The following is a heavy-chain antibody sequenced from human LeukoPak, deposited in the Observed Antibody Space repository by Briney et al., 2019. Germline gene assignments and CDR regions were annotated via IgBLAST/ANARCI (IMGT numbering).Heavy chain of an antibody. CDR2: ITDSGGAN. CDR3: ARDHNWGFDY. D-gene: IGHD3-16*01. V-gene: IGHV3-48*02. Sequence: GGSLRLSCAASGFIFSSYSMNWVRQAPGKGLEWVSYITDSGGANYYADSVMGRFTISRDNAKNSLYLQMSSLRDEDTGIYYCARDHNWGFDYWGQGTLVTVSS. J-gene: IGHJ4*02. CDR1: GFIFSSYS.